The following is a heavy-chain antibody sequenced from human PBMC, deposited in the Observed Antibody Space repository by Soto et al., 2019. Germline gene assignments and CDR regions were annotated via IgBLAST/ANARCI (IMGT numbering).Heavy chain of an antibody. J-gene: IGHJ1*01. V-gene: IGHV1-69*04. Sequence: SVKVSCKASGGTFSSYTSSWVRQAPGRGLEWMGRIIPILGIANYAQKFQGRVTITADKSTSTAYMELSSLRSEDTAVYYCARDNASSGWRLQEYFQHWGQGTLVTVSS. CDR2: IIPILGIA. D-gene: IGHD6-19*01. CDR1: GGTFSSYT. CDR3: ARDNASSGWRLQEYFQH.